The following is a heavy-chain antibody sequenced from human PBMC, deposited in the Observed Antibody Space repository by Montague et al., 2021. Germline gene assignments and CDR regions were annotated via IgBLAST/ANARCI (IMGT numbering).Heavy chain of an antibody. V-gene: IGHV4-59*08. Sequence: SETLSLTCTVSSGSIFHAHWSWVRQPPGKGLEWLGYMYYGGATSNNPSLKSRVTMSIDTSKNQFSLKLSSVTAADTAVYYCAKLDYFVSGTSYKGFDPWGQGILVTVSS. D-gene: IGHD3-10*01. CDR1: SGSIFHAH. J-gene: IGHJ5*02. CDR2: MYYGGAT. CDR3: AKLDYFVSGTSYKGFDP.